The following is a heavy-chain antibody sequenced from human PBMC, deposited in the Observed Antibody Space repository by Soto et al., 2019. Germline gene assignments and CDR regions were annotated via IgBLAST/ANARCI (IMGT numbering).Heavy chain of an antibody. CDR1: GFTFSSYG. V-gene: IGHV3-30*18. D-gene: IGHD3-22*01. J-gene: IGHJ6*02. CDR3: AKDRSYYDSSGYYLYYYYYGMDV. Sequence: PGGSLRLSCAASGFTFSSYGMHWVRQAPGKGLEWVAVISYDGSNKYYADSVKGRFTISRDNSKNTLYLQMNSLRAEDTAVYYCAKDRSYYDSSGYYLYYYYYGMDVWGQGTTVTVS. CDR2: ISYDGSNK.